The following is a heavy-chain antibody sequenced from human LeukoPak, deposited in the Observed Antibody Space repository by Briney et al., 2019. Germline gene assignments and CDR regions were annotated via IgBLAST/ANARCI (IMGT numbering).Heavy chain of an antibody. CDR1: GYSIAGYY. CDR3: ARGAYDYDAFDI. CDR2: LNPNYRDT. D-gene: IGHD4-11*01. J-gene: IGHJ3*02. Sequence: ASVKVSCKNPGYSIAGYYIHWVRQAPGQGLEWMGRLNPNYRDTNFAQRFQGRVTMTRDTTITTAFMELSNLRSDDTAIYYCARGAYDYDAFDIWGHGTLVTVSS. V-gene: IGHV1-2*06.